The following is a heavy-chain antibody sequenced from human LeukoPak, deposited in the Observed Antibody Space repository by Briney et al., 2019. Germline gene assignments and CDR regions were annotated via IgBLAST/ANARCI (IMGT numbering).Heavy chain of an antibody. V-gene: IGHV3-48*03. CDR3: ARWGVGDY. Sequence: GGSLRLSCAASGFTFSSYEMNWVRQAPGKGLEWVAYISSSGTIYYADSVKGRFTISRDNAKNSLYLQMNSLRAEDTAVYYCARWGVGDYWGQGTLVTVSS. CDR2: ISSSGTI. J-gene: IGHJ4*02. CDR1: GFTFSSYE. D-gene: IGHD1-26*01.